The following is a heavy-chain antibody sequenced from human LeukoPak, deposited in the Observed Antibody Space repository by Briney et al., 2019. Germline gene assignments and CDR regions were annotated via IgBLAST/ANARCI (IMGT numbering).Heavy chain of an antibody. Sequence: GESLKISCKGSGYSFTSYWIGWVRQMPGKGLEWMGIIYPGDSDTRYSPSFQGQVTISADKSISTAYLQWSSLKASDTAMYYCARLDPPVTATTYYYYGMDVWGQGTTVTVSS. D-gene: IGHD2-21*02. CDR2: IYPGDSDT. V-gene: IGHV5-51*01. CDR1: GYSFTSYW. CDR3: ARLDPPVTATTYYYYGMDV. J-gene: IGHJ6*02.